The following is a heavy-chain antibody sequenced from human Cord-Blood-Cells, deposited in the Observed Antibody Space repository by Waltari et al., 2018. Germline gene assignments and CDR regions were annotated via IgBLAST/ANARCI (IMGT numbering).Heavy chain of an antibody. J-gene: IGHJ4*02. D-gene: IGHD3-9*01. V-gene: IGHV1-24*01. CDR2: FDPEDGET. CDR1: GYTLTELS. CDR3: ATVGVDWLFDY. Sequence: QVQLVQSGAEVKKPGASVKVSCKVSGYTLTELSMHWVRQAPGKGLEWMGGFDPEDGETIYAQKFQGRVTMTEETSTDTAYMELSSLRAEDTAVYYCATVGVDWLFDYWGQGTLVTVSS.